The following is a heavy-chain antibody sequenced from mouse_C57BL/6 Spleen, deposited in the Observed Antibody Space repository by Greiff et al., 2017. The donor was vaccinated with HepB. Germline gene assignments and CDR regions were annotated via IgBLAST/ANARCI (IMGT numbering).Heavy chain of an antibody. D-gene: IGHD1-1*01. CDR2: INPSSGYT. J-gene: IGHJ2*01. V-gene: IGHV1-4*01. CDR3: ARSPTHGSSFLFDY. CDR1: GYTFTSYT. Sequence: VQLQESGAELARPGASVKMSCKASGYTFTSYTMHWVKQRPGQGLEWIGYINPSSGYTKYNQKFKDKATLTADKSSSTAYMQLSSLTSEDSAVYYCARSPTHGSSFLFDYWGQGTTLTVSS.